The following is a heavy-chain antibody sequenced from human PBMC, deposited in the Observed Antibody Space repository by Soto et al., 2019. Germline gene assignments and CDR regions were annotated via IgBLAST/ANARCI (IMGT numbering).Heavy chain of an antibody. CDR1: GGSISSGGYY. CDR2: IYYSGST. D-gene: IGHD5-12*01. V-gene: IGHV4-31*03. CDR3: ARRGYSGYDSFFDP. Sequence: SETLSLTCTVSGGSISSGGYYWSWIRQHPGKGLEWIGYIYYSGSTYYNPSLKSRVTISVDTSKNQFSLKLSSVTAADTAVYYCARRGYSGYDSFFDPWGQGALLTGSS. J-gene: IGHJ5*02.